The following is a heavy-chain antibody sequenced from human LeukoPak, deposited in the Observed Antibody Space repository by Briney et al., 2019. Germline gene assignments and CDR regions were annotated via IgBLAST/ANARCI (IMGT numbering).Heavy chain of an antibody. CDR1: GFTFSSYG. J-gene: IGHJ6*02. CDR3: AKEHSIIKIVQGMDV. D-gene: IGHD3-22*01. V-gene: IGHV3-30*18. CDR2: ISYDGSNK. Sequence: GGSLRLSCVGSGFTFSSYGIHWVRQAPGKGLEWVAVISYDGSNKYYADSVKGRFTISRDNSKNTLYLQMNSLRGEDTAVYYCAKEHSIIKIVQGMDVWGQGTTVTASS.